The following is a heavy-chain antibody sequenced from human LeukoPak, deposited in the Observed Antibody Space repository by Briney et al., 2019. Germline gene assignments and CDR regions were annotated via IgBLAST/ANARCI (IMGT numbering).Heavy chain of an antibody. D-gene: IGHD2-15*01. V-gene: IGHV1-2*02. CDR1: GYTFTGYY. CDR3: ARDHVVVAAATYYYYYMDV. Sequence: ASVKVSCKASGYTFTGYYIHWVRQAPGQGLEWMGWIRPNSGGTNYAQKLQGRVTMTTDTSTSTAYMELRSLRSDDTAVYYCARDHVVVAAATYYYYYMDVWGKGTTVTVSS. J-gene: IGHJ6*03. CDR2: IRPNSGGT.